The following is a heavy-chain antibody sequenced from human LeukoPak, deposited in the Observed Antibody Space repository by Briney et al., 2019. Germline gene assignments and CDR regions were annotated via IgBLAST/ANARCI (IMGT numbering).Heavy chain of an antibody. CDR1: GGSISGYY. J-gene: IGHJ4*02. Sequence: SETLSHTCTVSGGSISGYYWSWIRQPPGKGLEWIGYIYYSGSTNYNPSLKSRVTMSVDTSKNQFSLQLSSVTAADTAVYYCASAIAPKNWGAAYYFDYWGQGALVTVSS. CDR2: IYYSGST. CDR3: ASAIAPKNWGAAYYFDY. D-gene: IGHD7-27*01. V-gene: IGHV4-59*01.